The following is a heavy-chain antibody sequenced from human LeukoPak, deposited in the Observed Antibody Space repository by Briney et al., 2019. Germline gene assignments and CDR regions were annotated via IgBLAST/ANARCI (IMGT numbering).Heavy chain of an antibody. CDR2: INHSGST. J-gene: IGHJ6*02. CDR1: GGSFSGYY. D-gene: IGHD6-6*01. CDR3: ASRVAARYYYYYGMDV. Sequence: SETLSLTCAVYGGSFSGYYWSWIRQPPGKGLEWIGEINHSGSTNYNPSLKSRVTISVDTSKNQFSLKLSSVTAADTAVYYCASRVAARYYYYYGMDVWGQGTMVTVSS. V-gene: IGHV4-34*01.